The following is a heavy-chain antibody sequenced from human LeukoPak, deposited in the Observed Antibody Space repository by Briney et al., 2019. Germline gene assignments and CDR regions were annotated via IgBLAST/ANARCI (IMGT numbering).Heavy chain of an antibody. CDR1: GYTFTSNG. J-gene: IGHJ4*02. CDR2: ISTYNGNT. CDR3: ARVDCSSTSCCFDY. V-gene: IGHV1-18*01. Sequence: ASVKVSCKASGYTFTSNGITWVRQAPGQGLEWMGWISTYNGNTNYAQNLQDRVTMTTDTSTSTAYMELRSLRSDDTAVYYCARVDCSSTSCCFDYWGQGTLVTVSS. D-gene: IGHD2-2*01.